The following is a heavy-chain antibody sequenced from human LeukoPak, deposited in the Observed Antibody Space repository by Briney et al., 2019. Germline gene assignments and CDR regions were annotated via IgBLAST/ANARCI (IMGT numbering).Heavy chain of an antibody. J-gene: IGHJ4*02. Sequence: PGGSLRLSCAASGFTFSSYAMHWVRQAPGKGLEWVAVISYDGSNKYYVDSVKGRFTISRDNSKNTLYLQMNSLRGEDTAVYYCAKVPKGGYFDYWGQGTLVSVSS. CDR2: ISYDGSNK. D-gene: IGHD2-2*01. V-gene: IGHV3-30-3*01. CDR1: GFTFSSYA. CDR3: AKVPKGGYFDY.